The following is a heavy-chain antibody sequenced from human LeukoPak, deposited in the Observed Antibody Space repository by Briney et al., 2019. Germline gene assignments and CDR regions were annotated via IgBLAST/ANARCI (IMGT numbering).Heavy chain of an antibody. Sequence: SETLSLTCTVSGGSISSGDYYWSWIRQPAGKGLEWIGRIYTSGSTNYNPSLKSRVTISVDTSKNQFSLKLSSVTAADTAVYYCARLGIFGVVIPKPGYYYYMDVWGKGTTVTVSS. J-gene: IGHJ6*03. CDR2: IYTSGST. CDR3: ARLGIFGVVIPKPGYYYYMDV. CDR1: GGSISSGDYY. V-gene: IGHV4-61*02. D-gene: IGHD3-3*01.